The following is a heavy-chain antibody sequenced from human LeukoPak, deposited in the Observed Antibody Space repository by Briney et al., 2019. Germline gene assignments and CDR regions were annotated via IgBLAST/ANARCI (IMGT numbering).Heavy chain of an antibody. CDR2: INSDGSEG. Sequence: GGSLRLTCAVSGFTFSGFWMSWSRQAPGKGLEWVASINSDGSEGYYADVVKGRFTISRDNAKNSLYLQMNSLRAEDTAVYYCARDGTQLWSYLPLNWGQGTLVTVSS. CDR3: ARDGTQLWSYLPLN. V-gene: IGHV3-7*03. D-gene: IGHD5-18*01. CDR1: GFTFSGFW. J-gene: IGHJ4*02.